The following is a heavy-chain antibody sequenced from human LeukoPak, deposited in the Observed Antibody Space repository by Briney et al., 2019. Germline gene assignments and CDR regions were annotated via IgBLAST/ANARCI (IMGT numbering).Heavy chain of an antibody. CDR1: GFTFSSYA. Sequence: PGGSLRLSCAASGFTFSSYAMSWVRQAPGKGLEWVAFIRYDGSNKYYADSVKGRFTISRDNSKNTLYLQMNSLRAEDTAVYYCALLGSGTRGLGYWGQGTLVTVSS. J-gene: IGHJ4*02. V-gene: IGHV3-30*02. CDR3: ALLGSGTRGLGY. D-gene: IGHD3-10*01. CDR2: IRYDGSNK.